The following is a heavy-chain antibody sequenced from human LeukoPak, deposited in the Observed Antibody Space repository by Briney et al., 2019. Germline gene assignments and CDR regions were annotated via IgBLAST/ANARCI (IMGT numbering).Heavy chain of an antibody. CDR2: IYYSGST. CDR3: ARHLTVVTAFRRNKKNWFDP. V-gene: IGHV4-39*01. CDR1: GGSISSSSYY. J-gene: IGHJ5*02. D-gene: IGHD2-21*02. Sequence: SETLSLTCTVSGGSISSSSYYWGWIRQPPGKGLEWIGSIYYSGSTYYNPSLKSRVTISVDTSKNQFSLKLSSVTAADTAVYYCARHLTVVTAFRRNKKNWFDPWAQGTLVTVSS.